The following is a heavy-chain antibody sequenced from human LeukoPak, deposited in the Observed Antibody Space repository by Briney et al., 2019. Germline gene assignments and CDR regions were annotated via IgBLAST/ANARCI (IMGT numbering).Heavy chain of an antibody. CDR2: IRSKAYGRTI. Sequence: GRSLRLSCTASGFTFGDYTMNWVRQAPGKGLEWVGFIRSKAYGRTIEYAASVKGRFTISRDDSKSIAYLQLSSLKTEDTAVYYCTKGSCSGGSCYSTSWGQGTLVTVSS. CDR3: TKGSCSGGSCYSTS. CDR1: GFTFGDYT. D-gene: IGHD2-15*01. J-gene: IGHJ5*02. V-gene: IGHV3-49*04.